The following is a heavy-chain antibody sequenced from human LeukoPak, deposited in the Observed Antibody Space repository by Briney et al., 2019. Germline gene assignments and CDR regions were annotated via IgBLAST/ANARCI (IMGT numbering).Heavy chain of an antibody. J-gene: IGHJ4*02. CDR1: GYTFPVYY. D-gene: IGHD1-1*01. V-gene: IGHV1-69*02. Sequence: SVKVSCKASGYTFPVYYIHWVRQAPGQGLEWMGRIIPILGIANYAQKFQGRVTITADKSTSTAYMELSSLRSEDTAVYYCASQATDDYWGQGTLVTVSS. CDR2: IIPILGIA. CDR3: ASQATDDY.